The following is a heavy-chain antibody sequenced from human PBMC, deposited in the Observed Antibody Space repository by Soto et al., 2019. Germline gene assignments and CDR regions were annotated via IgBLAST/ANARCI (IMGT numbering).Heavy chain of an antibody. V-gene: IGHV3-30*18. D-gene: IGHD2-2*01. CDR1: GFTFSSYG. CDR3: AKLGGTTTNDY. J-gene: IGHJ4*02. CDR2: ISVDGSNK. Sequence: PGGSLRLSCAASGFTFSSYGMHWVRQAPGKGLEWVAVISVDGSNKYYADSVKGRFTISRDNSKNTLYLQMNSLRAEDTAVYYCAKLGGTTTNDYWGQGTLVTVSS.